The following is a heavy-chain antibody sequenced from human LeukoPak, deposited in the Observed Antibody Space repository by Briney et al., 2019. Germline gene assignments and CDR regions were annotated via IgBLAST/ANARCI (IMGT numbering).Heavy chain of an antibody. CDR2: ISSYGGST. Sequence: GGSLRLSCSASGFTFRSYGMHWVRQAPGKGLEYVSTISSYGGSTYYADLVKGRFTISRDNSKNTLYLQMSSLRAGDTAVYYCVKDLYSYSFDYWGQGTLVTVSS. CDR3: VKDLYSYSFDY. CDR1: GFTFRSYG. D-gene: IGHD2-8*01. V-gene: IGHV3-64D*09. J-gene: IGHJ4*02.